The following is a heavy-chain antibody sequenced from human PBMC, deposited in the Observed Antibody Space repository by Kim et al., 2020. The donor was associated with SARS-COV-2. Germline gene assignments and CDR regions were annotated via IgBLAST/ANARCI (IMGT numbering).Heavy chain of an antibody. D-gene: IGHD2-21*01. CDR2: ISYSGST. Sequence: SETLSLTCAVSGASISSGAYYWTWIRQHPGEGLEWIGYISYSGSTYYNPSLKSRVTISLDTSKNHISLKLTSVTDADTAVYYCARVQYYNEGTYWGTRHGGEDVWGQGTTVTVSS. CDR1: GASISSGAYY. CDR3: ARVQYYNEGTYWGTRHGGEDV. V-gene: IGHV4-31*11. J-gene: IGHJ6*02.